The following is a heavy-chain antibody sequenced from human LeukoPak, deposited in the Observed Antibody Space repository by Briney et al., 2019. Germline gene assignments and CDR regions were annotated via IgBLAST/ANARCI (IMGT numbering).Heavy chain of an antibody. D-gene: IGHD1-26*01. CDR1: GFTFSSYS. CDR2: ISSSSSYI. J-gene: IGHJ4*02. CDR3: ARGRWELLG. Sequence: GGSLRLSCAASGFTFSSYSMNWVRHAPGKGLEWVSSISSSSSYIYYADAVKGRFTISRDNAKNSLYLQMNSLRAEETAVYYCARGRWELLGGGQGTLVTVSS. V-gene: IGHV3-21*01.